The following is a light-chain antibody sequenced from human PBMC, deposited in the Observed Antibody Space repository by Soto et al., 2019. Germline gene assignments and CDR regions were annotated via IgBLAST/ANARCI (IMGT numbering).Light chain of an antibody. J-gene: IGKJ1*01. Sequence: LTQSAGTLSLSPGERATLSCRASQSISSSYLAWYQQKPGQAPRLLIYGASNRATGIPARFSGSGSGTDFTLTISRLQPEDFAVYYCQQYDSSPKTFGQGTKVDIK. V-gene: IGKV3-20*01. CDR3: QQYDSSPKT. CDR2: GAS. CDR1: QSISSSY.